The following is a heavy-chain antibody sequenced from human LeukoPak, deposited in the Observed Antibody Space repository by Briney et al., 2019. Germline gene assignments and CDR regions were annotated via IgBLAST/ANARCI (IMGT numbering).Heavy chain of an antibody. Sequence: ASVKVSCKASGFTFTAYYLHWVRQAPGQGLEWMGCINPISADTNYAQKFQGRVTMTRDTSISTAFMELSRLTSDDTAMYYCAREALASPNDMDVWGQGTTVTVSS. V-gene: IGHV1-2*02. CDR3: AREALASPNDMDV. CDR2: INPISADT. CDR1: GFTFTAYY. J-gene: IGHJ6*02.